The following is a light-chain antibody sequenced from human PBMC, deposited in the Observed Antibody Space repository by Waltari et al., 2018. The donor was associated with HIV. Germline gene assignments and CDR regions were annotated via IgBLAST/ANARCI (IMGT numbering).Light chain of an antibody. V-gene: IGLV1-40*01. J-gene: IGLJ2*01. CDR3: QSYDSRLSGSV. CDR2: GNS. Sequence: SVLTPPPSVSGAPGQRVTISCSESGSNIGATYDLHWYQHLPGTAPKLLIYGNSNRPSGVPDRFSGSKSGTSASLAITGLQPEDEGDYYCQSYDSRLSGSVFGGGTKLTVL. CDR1: GSNIGATYD.